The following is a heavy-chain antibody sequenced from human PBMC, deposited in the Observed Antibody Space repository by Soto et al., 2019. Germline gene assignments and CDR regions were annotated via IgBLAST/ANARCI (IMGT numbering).Heavy chain of an antibody. V-gene: IGHV3-30*18. CDR1: GFTFSYYA. CDR3: AKGLGELSPESFDY. J-gene: IGHJ4*02. CDR2: ISYDGSDK. D-gene: IGHD3-16*02. Sequence: QVHLVESGGGVVQSGRSLRLSCAASGFTFSYYAMHWVRQAPGKGLEWVAVISYDGSDKYYGDSVKGRFTISRDNSKNTLELQMNSLRADDTAVYYCAKGLGELSPESFDYWGQGTLITVSS.